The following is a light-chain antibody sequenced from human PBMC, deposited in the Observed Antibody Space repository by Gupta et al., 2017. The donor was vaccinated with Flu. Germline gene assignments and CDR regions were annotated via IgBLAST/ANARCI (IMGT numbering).Light chain of an antibody. CDR3: CSYAGSSAFG. CDR1: SSDVGTYNR. Sequence: QSALTQPASVSGSPGQSITISCTGTSSDVGTYNRVSWYQQYPGEAPNLMIYEGNKRPPGVSNRFSGSKSGNTASLTISGLQAEDAADYYCCSYAGSSAFGFGGGTKLTVL. CDR2: EGN. J-gene: IGLJ2*01. V-gene: IGLV2-23*03.